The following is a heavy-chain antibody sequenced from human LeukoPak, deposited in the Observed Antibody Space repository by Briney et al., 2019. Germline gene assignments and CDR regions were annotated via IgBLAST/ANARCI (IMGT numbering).Heavy chain of an antibody. V-gene: IGHV4-31*03. D-gene: IGHD3-22*01. Sequence: PSETLSLTCTVSGGSISSGGYYWSWIRQHPGKGLEWIGYIYYSGSTYYNPSLKSRVTISVDTSKNQFSLKLSSVTAADTAVYYCARCLNYYDSSGRVAVGRTVINSPPYYYYYGMDVWGQGTTVTVSS. CDR1: GGSISSGGYY. CDR2: IYYSGST. CDR3: ARCLNYYDSSGRVAVGRTVINSPPYYYYYGMDV. J-gene: IGHJ6*02.